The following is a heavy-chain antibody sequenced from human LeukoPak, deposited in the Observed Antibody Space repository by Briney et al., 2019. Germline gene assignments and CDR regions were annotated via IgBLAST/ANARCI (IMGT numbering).Heavy chain of an antibody. Sequence: TGGSLRLSCAASGFTFSSYAMSWVRQAPGEGLEWVSGISGSGGSTYYAGSGKGRFTISRDNSKNTLYLQMNSLRAEDTAVYYCANLLGYCSGGSCYSSVYWGQGTLVTVSS. CDR3: ANLLGYCSGGSCYSSVY. D-gene: IGHD2-15*01. J-gene: IGHJ4*02. CDR1: GFTFSSYA. CDR2: ISGSGGST. V-gene: IGHV3-23*01.